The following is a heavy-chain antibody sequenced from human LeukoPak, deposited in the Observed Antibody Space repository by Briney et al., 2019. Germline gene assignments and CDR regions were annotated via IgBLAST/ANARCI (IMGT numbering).Heavy chain of an antibody. CDR1: GFTFSSYA. J-gene: IGHJ4*02. V-gene: IGHV3-30-3*01. CDR2: ISYDGSNK. D-gene: IGHD2-15*01. CDR3: ARQHCSGGDCYFFD. Sequence: GGSLRLSCAASGFTFSSYAMHWVRQAPGKGLEWVAVISYDGSNKYYADSVKGRFTISRDNSKNTLYLQMNSLRAEDTAVYYCARQHCSGGDCYFFDWGQGTLVTVSS.